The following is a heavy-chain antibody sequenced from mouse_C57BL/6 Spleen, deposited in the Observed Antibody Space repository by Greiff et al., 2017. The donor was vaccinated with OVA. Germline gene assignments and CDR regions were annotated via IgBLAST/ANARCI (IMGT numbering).Heavy chain of an antibody. D-gene: IGHD1-1*01. J-gene: IGHJ4*01. V-gene: IGHV2-9-1*01. CDR1: GFSLTSYA. CDR2: IWTGGGT. Sequence: VQVVESGPGLVAPSQSLSITCTVSGFSLTSYAISWVRQPPGKGLEWLGVIWTGGGTNYNSALKSRLSISKDNSKSQVFLKMNSLQTDDTARYYCARTDGSSYYAMDYWGQGTSVTVSS. CDR3: ARTDGSSYYAMDY.